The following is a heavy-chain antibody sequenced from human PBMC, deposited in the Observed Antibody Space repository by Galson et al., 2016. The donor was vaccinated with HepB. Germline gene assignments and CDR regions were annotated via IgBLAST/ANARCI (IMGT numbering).Heavy chain of an antibody. CDR3: AKGGTPDDQTVNYAMDV. Sequence: SLRLSCAVSGFSFSSYAMSWVRQAPGKGLEWVSVISGTSASIFYGDSVKGRFTISRDNSKNTLYLQMNRLRAEDTAVYYCAKGGTPDDQTVNYAMDVWGQGTTVTVSS. CDR1: GFSFSSYA. CDR2: ISGTSASI. J-gene: IGHJ6*02. V-gene: IGHV3-23*01. D-gene: IGHD2-15*01.